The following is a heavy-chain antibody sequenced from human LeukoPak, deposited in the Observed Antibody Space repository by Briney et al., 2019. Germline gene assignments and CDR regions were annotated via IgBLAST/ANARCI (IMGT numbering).Heavy chain of an antibody. CDR3: ARNDDILTDGGSGYYYYGMDV. CDR1: GYTFTGYY. CDR2: INPNSGGT. V-gene: IGHV1-2*02. J-gene: IGHJ6*02. D-gene: IGHD3-9*01. Sequence: GASVKVSCKASGYTFTGYYMHWVRQTPGQGLEWMGWINPNSGGTNYAQKFQGRVTMTRDTSISTAYMELSRLRSDDTAVYYCARNDDILTDGGSGYYYYGMDVWGQGTTVTVSS.